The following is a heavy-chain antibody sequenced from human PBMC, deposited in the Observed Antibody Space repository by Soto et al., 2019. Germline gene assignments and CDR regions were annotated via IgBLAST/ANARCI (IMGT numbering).Heavy chain of an antibody. CDR1: GLTFSNAW. CDR3: TTEYRNPPYSYYALDV. D-gene: IGHD5-18*01. Sequence: GGSLRLSCAASGLTFSNAWMNWVRQAPGKGLEWVGRIKGMSDGQTADYAASLKGRFTISRDDSKTTVYLQMSSLKTEDTGVYYCTTEYRNPPYSYYALDVWGQGTTVTVSS. CDR2: IKGMSDGQTA. V-gene: IGHV3-15*01. J-gene: IGHJ6*02.